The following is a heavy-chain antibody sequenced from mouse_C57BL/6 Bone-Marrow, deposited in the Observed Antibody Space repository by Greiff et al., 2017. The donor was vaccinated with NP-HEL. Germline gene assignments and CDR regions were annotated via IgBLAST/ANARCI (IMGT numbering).Heavy chain of an antibody. CDR2: ISSGGSYT. CDR3: AINNWDGFAY. J-gene: IGHJ3*01. Sequence: DVHLVESGGDLVKPGGSLKLSCAASGFTFSSYGMSWVRQTPDKRLEWVATISSGGSYTYYPDSVKGRFTISRDNAKNTLYLQMSSLKSEDTAMYYCAINNWDGFAYWGQGTLVTVSA. V-gene: IGHV5-6*01. CDR1: GFTFSSYG. D-gene: IGHD4-1*01.